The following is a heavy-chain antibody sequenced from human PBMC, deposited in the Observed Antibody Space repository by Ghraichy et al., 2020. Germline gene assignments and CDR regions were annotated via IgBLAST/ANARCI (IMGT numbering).Heavy chain of an antibody. CDR3: AREAYSAGYFDY. CDR1: GFTFSS. Sequence: GGSLRLSCAASGFTFSSRQAPGKGLEWVAVISYDGSNKYYADSVKGRFPISRDNSKNTLYLQMNSLRAEDTAVYYCAREAYSAGYFDYWGQGTLVTVSS. V-gene: IGHV3-30-3*01. CDR2: ISYDGSNK. D-gene: IGHD6-13*01. J-gene: IGHJ4*02.